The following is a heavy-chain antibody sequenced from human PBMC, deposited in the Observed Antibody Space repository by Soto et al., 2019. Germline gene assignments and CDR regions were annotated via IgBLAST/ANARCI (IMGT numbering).Heavy chain of an antibody. CDR3: ARETDIVTGFVIDY. V-gene: IGHV1-46*01. CDR1: GYIFTNSY. Sequence: QVQLVQSGAEVQKPGASVRVSCKASGYIFTNSYLHWVRQAPGQGLEWMGIINPSAGRTNYAQNFQGRVTMTADTSTSTVYMELSSLRSEDTAVYYCARETDIVTGFVIDYWGQGTLVIVSS. CDR2: INPSAGRT. D-gene: IGHD3-9*01. J-gene: IGHJ4*02.